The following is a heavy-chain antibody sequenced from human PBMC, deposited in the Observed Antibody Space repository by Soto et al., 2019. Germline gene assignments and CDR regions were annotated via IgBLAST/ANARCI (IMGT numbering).Heavy chain of an antibody. CDR1: GGSISSYY. D-gene: IGHD6-19*01. CDR3: AREGRIAVAGTLSFHYYGMDV. V-gene: IGHV4-59*01. J-gene: IGHJ6*02. Sequence: QVQLQESGPGLVKPSETLSLTCTVSGGSISSYYWSWIRQPPGKGLEWIGYIYYSGSTNYNPSLKSRVTISVDTSKNQFSLKLSSVTAADTAVYYCAREGRIAVAGTLSFHYYGMDVWGQGTTVTVSS. CDR2: IYYSGST.